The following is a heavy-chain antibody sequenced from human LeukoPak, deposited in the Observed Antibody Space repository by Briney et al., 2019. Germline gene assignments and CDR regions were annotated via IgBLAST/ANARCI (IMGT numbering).Heavy chain of an antibody. Sequence: GGSLRLSCAASGFTFSSYSMNWVRQAPGKGLEYVANIKQDGSETYYVDSVKGRFTISRDNAKNSLYLQMNSLRVEDTAVYYCARDQGILFFDSWGQGTLVTVSS. CDR1: GFTFSSYS. V-gene: IGHV3-7*01. J-gene: IGHJ4*02. D-gene: IGHD2-21*01. CDR3: ARDQGILFFDS. CDR2: IKQDGSET.